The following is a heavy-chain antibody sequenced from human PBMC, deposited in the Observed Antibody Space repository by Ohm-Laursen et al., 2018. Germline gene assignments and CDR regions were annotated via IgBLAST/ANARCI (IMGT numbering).Heavy chain of an antibody. CDR3: ARRGHAFDI. Sequence: GTLSLTCTVSGAPISTHYWSWIRQPPGKGLEWIGYIYYSGTTNYNPSLKSRVTISLNTSKNQFSLKLSSVTAADTAVYYCARRGHAFDIWGQGTMVTVSS. V-gene: IGHV4-59*11. CDR1: GAPISTHY. J-gene: IGHJ3*02. CDR2: IYYSGTT.